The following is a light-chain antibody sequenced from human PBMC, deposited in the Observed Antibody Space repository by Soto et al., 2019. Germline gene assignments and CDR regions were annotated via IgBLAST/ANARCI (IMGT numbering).Light chain of an antibody. V-gene: IGKV1-9*01. CDR2: AAS. J-gene: IGKJ5*01. Sequence: DIQLTQSPSLLSPSIGEIVTITCGASQVISTSLAWYQVKPGKAPKLLIYAASTLESGVPSRFSATVSGTEFSLTITSLQPEDFATYYCQQLFDSPITFGQGTRLEI. CDR1: QVISTS. CDR3: QQLFDSPIT.